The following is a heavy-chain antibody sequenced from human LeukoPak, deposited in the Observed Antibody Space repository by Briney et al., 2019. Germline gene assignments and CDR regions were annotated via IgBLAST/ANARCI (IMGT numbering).Heavy chain of an antibody. V-gene: IGHV4-59*08. J-gene: IGHJ4*02. Sequence: PSETLSLTCTGSGGSISSYYWSWIRQPPGKGLEWIGYIYYSGSTNYNPSLKSRVTISVDTSENQFSLKLSSVTAADTAVYCCARRGSEQTLDYWGQGTLVTVSS. CDR1: GGSISSYY. CDR3: ARRGSEQTLDY. CDR2: IYYSGST. D-gene: IGHD6-13*01.